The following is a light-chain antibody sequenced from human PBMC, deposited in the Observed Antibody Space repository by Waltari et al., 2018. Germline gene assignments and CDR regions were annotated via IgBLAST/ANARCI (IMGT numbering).Light chain of an antibody. CDR3: QQYIYWPQT. CDR2: GAS. Sequence: ETVLTQSPATLSLSPGERATLSCRASQNVSSNLAWFQQKPGQAPRLLIHGASSRATGIPARFSGSGSGTEFTLTISSMQSEDFAVYYCQQYIYWPQTFGQGTKVGIK. V-gene: IGKV3-15*01. J-gene: IGKJ1*01. CDR1: QNVSSN.